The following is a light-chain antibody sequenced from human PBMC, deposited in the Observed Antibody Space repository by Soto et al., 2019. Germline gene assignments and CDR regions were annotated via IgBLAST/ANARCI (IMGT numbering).Light chain of an antibody. V-gene: IGKV1-5*01. CDR3: QQYNSYSS. Sequence: MTKSPSTLSASLGCRVTITCRASQSIIRLLAFYQQKPGKAPKLRIFDVSTLESGVTSRFSGSGYGKEFNITISSLQPDDFATYECQQYNSYSSFGGGTKVDIK. J-gene: IGKJ4*01. CDR1: QSIIRL. CDR2: DVS.